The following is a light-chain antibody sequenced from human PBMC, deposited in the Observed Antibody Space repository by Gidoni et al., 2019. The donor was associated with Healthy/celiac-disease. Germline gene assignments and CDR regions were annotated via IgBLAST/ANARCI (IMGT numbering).Light chain of an antibody. Sequence: QSALTQPASVSGSPGQSHTISCTGTSSDVGSYNLVSWYQQPPGKAPKLMIYEGSNRPSGVSNRFSGSKSGNTASRTISGLQAEDEADYYCCSYAGSSTWVVFGGGTKLTVL. V-gene: IGLV2-23*01. CDR1: SSDVGSYNL. J-gene: IGLJ2*01. CDR2: EGS. CDR3: CSYAGSSTWVV.